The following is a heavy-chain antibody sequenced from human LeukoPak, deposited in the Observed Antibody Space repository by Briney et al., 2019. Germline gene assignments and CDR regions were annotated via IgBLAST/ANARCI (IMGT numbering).Heavy chain of an antibody. Sequence: GGSLRLSCAASGFTVSSNHMSWVRQAPGKGLEWVSVIYSGGSTYYADSVKGRFTISRDSSKNMLYLQMNSLRAEDTAVYYCAREGNTGSQEGMDVWDQGTTVTVSS. D-gene: IGHD1-26*01. V-gene: IGHV3-53*01. CDR1: GFTVSSNH. CDR2: IYSGGST. CDR3: AREGNTGSQEGMDV. J-gene: IGHJ6*02.